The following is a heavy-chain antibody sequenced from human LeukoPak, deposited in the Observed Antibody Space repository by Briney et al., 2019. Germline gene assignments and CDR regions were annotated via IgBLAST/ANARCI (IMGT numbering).Heavy chain of an antibody. D-gene: IGHD7-27*01. CDR3: ASRKLGNDY. V-gene: IGHV4-59*02. CDR2: IYYTGST. Sequence: SETLSLTCTVSGGSVSDYYWSWIRQSPGKGLEWIGYIYYTGSTNYNPSLKSRVTISADTSKNEFSLKLNSVTAADTAIYYCASRKLGNDYWGQGTLVTVSS. J-gene: IGHJ4*02. CDR1: GGSVSDYY.